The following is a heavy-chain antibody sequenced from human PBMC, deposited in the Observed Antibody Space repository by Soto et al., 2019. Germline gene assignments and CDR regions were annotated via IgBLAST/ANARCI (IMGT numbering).Heavy chain of an antibody. CDR1: GFMFNNHA. D-gene: IGHD1-20*01. CDR2: MSGGVST. J-gene: IGHJ4*02. Sequence: EVQLLESGGGLVQPGGSLKLSCAASGFMFNNHAMTWVRQAPGKGLEWVSAMSGGVSTYYADSVKGRFTISRDNSKNALYLQMNSLRVEDTAIYYCARDYNGSRNFDYWGQGTLVTVSS. V-gene: IGHV3-23*01. CDR3: ARDYNGSRNFDY.